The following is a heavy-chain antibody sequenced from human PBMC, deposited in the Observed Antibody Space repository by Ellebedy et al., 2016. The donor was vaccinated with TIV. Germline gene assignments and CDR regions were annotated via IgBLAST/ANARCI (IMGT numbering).Heavy chain of an antibody. Sequence: GESLKISXAASGFTFSSYAMHWVRQAPGKGLEWVAVISYDGSNKYYADSVKGRFTISRDNSKNTLYLQMNSLRAEDTAVYYCARDRGIAVAGNYYGMDVWGQGTTVTVSS. CDR1: GFTFSSYA. CDR3: ARDRGIAVAGNYYGMDV. CDR2: ISYDGSNK. J-gene: IGHJ6*02. D-gene: IGHD6-19*01. V-gene: IGHV3-30-3*01.